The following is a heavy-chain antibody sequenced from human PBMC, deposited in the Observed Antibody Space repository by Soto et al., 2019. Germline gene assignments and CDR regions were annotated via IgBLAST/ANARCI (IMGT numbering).Heavy chain of an antibody. Sequence: QVQLVQSGAEVKKPGSSVKVSCKASGGTFSSYTISWVRQAPGQGLEWMGRIIPILGIANYAQKFQGRVTITADKSTSTAYMELSSLRSEDTAVYYCARQELSITMPGGVWGQGTMVTVSS. D-gene: IGHD3-10*01. V-gene: IGHV1-69*02. J-gene: IGHJ3*01. CDR3: ARQELSITMPGGV. CDR2: IIPILGIA. CDR1: GGTFSSYT.